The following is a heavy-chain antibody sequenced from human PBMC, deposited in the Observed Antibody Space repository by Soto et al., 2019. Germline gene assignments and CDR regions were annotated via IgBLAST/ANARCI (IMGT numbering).Heavy chain of an antibody. V-gene: IGHV3-64D*06. D-gene: IGHD6-6*01. CDR1: GFTFSSYA. CDR2: ISSNGGST. J-gene: IGHJ4*02. CDR3: VKELGLEYSSFYYFDY. Sequence: PGGSLRLSCSASGFTFSSYAMHWVRQAPGKGLEYVSAISSNGGSTYYADSVKGRFTISRDNSKNTLYLQMSSLRAEDTAVYYCVKELGLEYSSFYYFDYWGQGTLVTVSS.